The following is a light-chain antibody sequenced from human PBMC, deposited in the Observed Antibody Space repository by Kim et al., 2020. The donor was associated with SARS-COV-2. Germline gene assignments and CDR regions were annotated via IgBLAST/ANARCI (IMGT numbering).Light chain of an antibody. Sequence: SSELTQDPAVSVALGQTVRITCQGDSLRSYYATWYQQKPGQAPVLVIYGKNNRPSGIPDRFSGSSSRNTASLTITGARAEDEADYYCNSRDISGNHWVFG. CDR2: GKN. CDR3: NSRDISGNHWV. CDR1: SLRSYY. V-gene: IGLV3-19*01. J-gene: IGLJ3*02.